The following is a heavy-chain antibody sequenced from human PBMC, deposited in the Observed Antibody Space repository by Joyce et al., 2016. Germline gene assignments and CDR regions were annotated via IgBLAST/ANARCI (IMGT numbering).Heavy chain of an antibody. Sequence: QVQLVESGGGVVQPGRSLRLSCTASGLTLSNYGVDWVRQAPGKGLGWVEVISYDVVFKYYSDSVKGRFTISRDNSRDTLFLEMNSLRAEDTAVYYCAKILTAGYSSGWFLDYWGQGTLVTVSS. CDR3: AKILTAGYSSGWFLDY. V-gene: IGHV3-30*18. CDR1: GLTLSNYG. D-gene: IGHD6-25*01. CDR2: ISYDVVFK. J-gene: IGHJ4*02.